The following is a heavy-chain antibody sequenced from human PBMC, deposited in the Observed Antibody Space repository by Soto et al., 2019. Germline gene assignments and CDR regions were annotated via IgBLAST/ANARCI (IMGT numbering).Heavy chain of an antibody. CDR3: ARDNDYVWGSYRYTNWFDP. CDR1: GGTFSSYA. V-gene: IGHV1-69*01. CDR2: IIPIFGTA. Sequence: QVQLVQSGAEVKKPGSSVKVSCKASGGTFSSYAISWVRQAPGQGLEWMGGIIPIFGTANYAQKFQGRVTITADESTSTAYMELSSLRSEDTAVYYCARDNDYVWGSYRYTNWFDPWGQGTLVTVSS. J-gene: IGHJ5*02. D-gene: IGHD3-16*02.